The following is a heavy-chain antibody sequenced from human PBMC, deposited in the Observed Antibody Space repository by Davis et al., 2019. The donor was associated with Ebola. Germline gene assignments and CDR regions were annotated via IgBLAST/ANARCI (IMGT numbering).Heavy chain of an antibody. V-gene: IGHV3-66*01. CDR2: IYSGGST. J-gene: IGHJ5*02. CDR1: GFDVSGNY. Sequence: GESLKISCAASGFDVSGNYMSWVRQAPGKGLEWVSVIYSGGSTYYADSVKGRFTISRDNAKNTLYLQMNSLRAEDTAVYYCARGGRQQLVPRDWFDPWGQGTLVTVSS. CDR3: ARGGRQQLVPRDWFDP. D-gene: IGHD6-13*01.